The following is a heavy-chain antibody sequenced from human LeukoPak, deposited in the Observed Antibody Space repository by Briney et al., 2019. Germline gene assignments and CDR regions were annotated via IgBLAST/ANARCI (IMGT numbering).Heavy chain of an antibody. CDR1: GFTFSSYG. Sequence: GGSLRLSCAASGFTFSSYGMSWVRQAPGKGLEWVSAISGSGGSTYYADSVKGRFTISRDNSKNTLFLQMSSLRREDTAVYYCAKPSDDILSGYLYYYYMDVWGKGTTVTVSS. J-gene: IGHJ6*03. CDR2: ISGSGGST. V-gene: IGHV3-23*01. CDR3: AKPSDDILSGYLYYYYMDV. D-gene: IGHD3-9*01.